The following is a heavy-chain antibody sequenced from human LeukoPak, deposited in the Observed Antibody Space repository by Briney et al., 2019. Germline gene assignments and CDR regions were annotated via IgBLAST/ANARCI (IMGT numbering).Heavy chain of an antibody. D-gene: IGHD5-12*01. Sequence: GESLKISCKGSGYSFTSYWIGWVRQMPGKGLEWMVMIYPGDSNIKNSPSFQGQVTISADKSISTAYLQWSGLKASDTAMYYCVRGRGYCSSNSCYDFDYWGQGTLVTVSP. CDR1: GYSFTSYW. V-gene: IGHV5-51*01. CDR3: VRGRGYCSSNSCYDFDY. J-gene: IGHJ4*02. CDR2: IYPGDSNI.